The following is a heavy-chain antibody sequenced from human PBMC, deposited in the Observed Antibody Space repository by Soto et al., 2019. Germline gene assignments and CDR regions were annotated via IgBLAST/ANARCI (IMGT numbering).Heavy chain of an antibody. D-gene: IGHD4-17*01. V-gene: IGHV1-18*01. CDR1: GYTFTSYG. J-gene: IGHJ3*02. CDR3: ARAHYGDYRDAFDI. CDR2: ISAYNGNT. Sequence: ASVKVSCKASGYTFTSYGISWVRQAPGQGLEWMGWISAYNGNTNYAQKLQGRVTMTTDTSTSTAYMELRSLRSDDTAVYYCARAHYGDYRDAFDIWGQGTMVTGSS.